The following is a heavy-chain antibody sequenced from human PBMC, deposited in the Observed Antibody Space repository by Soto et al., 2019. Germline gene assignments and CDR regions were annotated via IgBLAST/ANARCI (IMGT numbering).Heavy chain of an antibody. J-gene: IGHJ6*01. D-gene: IGHD6-6*01. Sequence: PGESLTICCKGSGYSFTSYWIGWVLQMPGKGLECMGIIYPGDSDTRYSPSFQGQVTISADKSISTAYLQWSSLKASDTAMYYCARQGVEYSSSSPYYYYYYGMDVWGQGTTVTVSS. CDR3: ARQGVEYSSSSPYYYYYYGMDV. V-gene: IGHV5-51*01. CDR2: IYPGDSDT. CDR1: GYSFTSYW.